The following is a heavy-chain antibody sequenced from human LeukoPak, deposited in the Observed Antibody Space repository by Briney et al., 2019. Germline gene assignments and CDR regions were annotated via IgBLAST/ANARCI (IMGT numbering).Heavy chain of an antibody. V-gene: IGHV4-59*12. CDR2: IFYTGST. D-gene: IGHD2-2*01. CDR3: ARDQGAVPAAKDFHH. CDR1: GGSISSYY. Sequence: PSETLSLTCTVSGGSISSYYWSWIWQPPGKGLEWIGYIFYTGSTNYNPSLKSRVTISVDTSKNQFSLKLTSVTAADTAVYYCARDQGAVPAAKDFHHWGQGTLVTVSS. J-gene: IGHJ1*01.